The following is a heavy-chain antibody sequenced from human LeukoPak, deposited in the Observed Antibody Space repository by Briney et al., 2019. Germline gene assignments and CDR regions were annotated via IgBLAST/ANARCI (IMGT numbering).Heavy chain of an antibody. CDR3: ARLATGYCSGDNCYSDHYYFYMDV. Sequence: SETLSLTCTVSGGSISSSSYYWGWIRQPPGKGLEWIGTTYYSGSAYYNPSLKSRVTISVDTSKNQFSLKLTSVTAADTAVYFCARLATGYCSGDNCYSDHYYFYMDVWGKGTTVTVSS. CDR1: GGSISSSSYY. CDR2: TYYSGSA. J-gene: IGHJ6*03. V-gene: IGHV4-39*01. D-gene: IGHD2-15*01.